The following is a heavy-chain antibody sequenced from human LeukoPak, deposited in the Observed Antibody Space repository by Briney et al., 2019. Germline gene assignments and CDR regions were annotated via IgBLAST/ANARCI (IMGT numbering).Heavy chain of an antibody. Sequence: GGSLRLSCAASGFTFSSYEMNWVRQAPGKGLEWVSYISSSGSTIYYADSVKGRFTISRDNAKNSLYLQMNSLRAEDTAVYYCARGSDYYDSSGYPDFDYWGQGTLVTVSS. CDR1: GFTFSSYE. CDR3: ARGSDYYDSSGYPDFDY. J-gene: IGHJ4*02. CDR2: ISSSGSTI. D-gene: IGHD3-22*01. V-gene: IGHV3-48*03.